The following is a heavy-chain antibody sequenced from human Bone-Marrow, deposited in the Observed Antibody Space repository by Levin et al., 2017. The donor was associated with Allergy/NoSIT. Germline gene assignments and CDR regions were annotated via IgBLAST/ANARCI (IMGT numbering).Heavy chain of an antibody. CDR1: GFTFSSYA. CDR3: ARDGPTNCSSTSCYKVGVGVGRYADWFDP. CDR2: ISYDGSNK. J-gene: IGHJ5*02. Sequence: GGSLRLSCAASGFTFSSYAMHWVRQAPGKGLEWVAVISYDGSNKYYADSVKGRFTISRDNSKNTLYLQMNSLRAEDTAVYYCARDGPTNCSSTSCYKVGVGVGRYADWFDPWGQGTLVTVSS. D-gene: IGHD2-2*01. V-gene: IGHV3-30-3*01.